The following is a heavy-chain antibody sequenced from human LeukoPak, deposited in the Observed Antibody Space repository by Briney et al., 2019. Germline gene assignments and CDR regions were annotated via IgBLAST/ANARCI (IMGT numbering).Heavy chain of an antibody. Sequence: PGGSLRLSCAASGFTFSSYAMSWVRQAPGKGLEWVSAISGSGGSTYYADSVKGRFTISRDNSKNTLYLQMNSLRAEDTAVYYCAKIDDYVWGSYRYRRDYFDYWGQGTLVTVSS. V-gene: IGHV3-23*01. CDR3: AKIDDYVWGSYRYRRDYFDY. CDR2: ISGSGGST. J-gene: IGHJ4*02. CDR1: GFTFSSYA. D-gene: IGHD3-16*02.